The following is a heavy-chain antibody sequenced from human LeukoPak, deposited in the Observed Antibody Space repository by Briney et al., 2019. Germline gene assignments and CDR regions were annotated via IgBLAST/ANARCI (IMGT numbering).Heavy chain of an antibody. CDR3: ARVLYSSWFDP. D-gene: IGHD6-13*01. CDR1: GFTFSDYY. J-gene: IGHJ5*02. Sequence: GGSLRLSCAASGFTFSDYYMSWIRQAPGKGLEWVSNISSSGSTIYYADSVKGRFTISRDNAKNSLYLQMNSLRAEDTAVYYCARVLYSSWFDPWGQGTLVTVSS. CDR2: ISSSGSTI. V-gene: IGHV3-11*04.